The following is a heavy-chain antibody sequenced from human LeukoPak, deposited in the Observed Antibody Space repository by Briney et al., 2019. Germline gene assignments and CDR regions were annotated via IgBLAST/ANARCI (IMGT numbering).Heavy chain of an antibody. CDR3: AKEQSSSSWPYYYYYGMDV. V-gene: IGHV3-30*18. D-gene: IGHD6-13*01. Sequence: GRSLRLSCAASGFTFSSYGMHWVRQAPGKGLEWVAVISYDGSSKYYADSVKGRFTISRDNSKNTLYLQMNSLRAEDTAVYYCAKEQSSSSWPYYYYYGMDVWGQGTTVTVSS. CDR1: GFTFSSYG. J-gene: IGHJ6*02. CDR2: ISYDGSSK.